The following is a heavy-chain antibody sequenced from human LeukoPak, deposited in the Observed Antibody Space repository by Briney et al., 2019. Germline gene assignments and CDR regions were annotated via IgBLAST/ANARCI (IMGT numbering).Heavy chain of an antibody. V-gene: IGHV4-39*07. CDR2: IYYSGST. CDR1: GGSISSSSYY. D-gene: IGHD3-22*01. CDR3: ARDYYDSSGYYSHWFDP. J-gene: IGHJ5*02. Sequence: PSETLSLTCTVSGGSISSSSYYWGWIRQPPGKGLEWIGSIYYSGSTYYNPSLKSRVTISVDTSKNQFSLKLSSVTAADTAVYYCARDYYDSSGYYSHWFDPWGQGTLVTVSS.